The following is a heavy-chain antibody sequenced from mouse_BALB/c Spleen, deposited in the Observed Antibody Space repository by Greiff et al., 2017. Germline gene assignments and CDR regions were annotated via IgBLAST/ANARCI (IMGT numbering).Heavy chain of an antibody. CDR2: INPSTGYT. D-gene: IGHD4-1*01. J-gene: IGHJ2*01. Sequence: VQLKESGAELAKPGASVKMSCKASGYTFTSYWMHWVKQRPGQGLEWIGYINPSTGYTEYNQKFKDKATLTADKSSSTAYMQLSSLTSEDSAVYYCARTGGGYFDYWGQGTTLTVSS. CDR3: ARTGGGYFDY. CDR1: GYTFTSYW. V-gene: IGHV1-7*01.